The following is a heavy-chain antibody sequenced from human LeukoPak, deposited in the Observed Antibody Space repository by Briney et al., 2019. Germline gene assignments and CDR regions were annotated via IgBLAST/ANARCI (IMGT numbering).Heavy chain of an antibody. CDR2: ISSSTSST. J-gene: IGHJ4*02. Sequence: GGSLRLSCAASGITFSNYALSWVRQAPGKGLEWVSVISSSTSSTYYADSVKGRFTISRDNSENTLYLEMNSLRAEDTAVYYCAKDHEMASMKKGYWGQGTLVTVSS. V-gene: IGHV3-23*01. CDR1: GITFSNYA. D-gene: IGHD5-24*01. CDR3: AKDHEMASMKKGY.